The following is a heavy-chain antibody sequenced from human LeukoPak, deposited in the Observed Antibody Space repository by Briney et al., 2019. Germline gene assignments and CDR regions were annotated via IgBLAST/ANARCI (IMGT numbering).Heavy chain of an antibody. CDR3: ARDPYGSGSYYFDY. Sequence: GGSLRLSCAASGLTFSSSSMNWVRQAPGKGLEWVSYISSSSSIMYYADSVKGRFTISRDNAKNSLYLQMNSLRAEDTAVYYCARDPYGSGSYYFDYWGRGTLVTVSS. CDR1: GLTFSSSS. J-gene: IGHJ4*02. V-gene: IGHV3-48*01. D-gene: IGHD3-10*01. CDR2: ISSSSSIM.